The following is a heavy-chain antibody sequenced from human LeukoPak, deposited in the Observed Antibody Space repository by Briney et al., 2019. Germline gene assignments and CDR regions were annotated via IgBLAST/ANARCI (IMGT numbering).Heavy chain of an antibody. CDR3: ARWGDYGSESYSD. CDR2: IIPLLHMT. V-gene: IGHV1-69*04. D-gene: IGHD3-10*01. Sequence: ASVKVSCKASGGTFSSYAIIWVRQAPGQGLEWMGRIIPLLHMTNYAQKFQGRVTITADNSTSTAYMELSGLRSDDAAVYYCARWGDYGSESYSDWGQGTVVTVSS. CDR1: GGTFSSYA. J-gene: IGHJ4*02.